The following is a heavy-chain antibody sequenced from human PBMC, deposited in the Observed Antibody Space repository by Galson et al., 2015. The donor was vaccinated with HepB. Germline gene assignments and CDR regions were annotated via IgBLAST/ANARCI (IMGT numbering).Heavy chain of an antibody. Sequence: SLRLSCAASGFTFSSYAMHWVRQAPGKGLERVAVISYDGSNKYYADSVKGRFTISRDNSRDTLYLQMNNLRADDTAAYYCAKVTAASWHFDLWGRGTLVTVSS. V-gene: IGHV3-30*04. CDR3: AKVTAASWHFDL. J-gene: IGHJ2*01. CDR2: ISYDGSNK. CDR1: GFTFSSYA. D-gene: IGHD2-21*02.